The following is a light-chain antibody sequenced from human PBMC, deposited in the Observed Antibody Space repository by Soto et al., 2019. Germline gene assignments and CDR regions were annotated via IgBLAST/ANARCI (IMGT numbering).Light chain of an antibody. CDR3: VLYMGSGIWV. J-gene: IGLJ3*02. CDR1: SGSVSTSYY. CDR2: STN. Sequence: QAVVTQEQSFSVSPGGTVTLTCGLRSGSVSTSYYPSWYQQTPGQAPRTLIYSTNTRSSGVPDRFSGSILGNKAALTITGAQADDESDYYCVLYMGSGIWVFGGGTKVTVL. V-gene: IGLV8-61*01.